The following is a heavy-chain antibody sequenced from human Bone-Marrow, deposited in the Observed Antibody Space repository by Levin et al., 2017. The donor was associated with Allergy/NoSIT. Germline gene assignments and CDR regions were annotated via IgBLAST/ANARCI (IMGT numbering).Heavy chain of an antibody. CDR3: ARDLGASGAFDV. V-gene: IGHV1-46*01. J-gene: IGHJ3*01. CDR1: GYTFTSYY. D-gene: IGHD3-10*01. CDR2: INTSGGGT. Sequence: VASVKVSCKASGYTFTSYYMHWVRQAPGQGLEWMGIINTSGGGTNYLQKFQGRVTMTRDTSTSTVYMELSSLRFDDTGVYYCARDLGASGAFDVWGQGTMVTVSS.